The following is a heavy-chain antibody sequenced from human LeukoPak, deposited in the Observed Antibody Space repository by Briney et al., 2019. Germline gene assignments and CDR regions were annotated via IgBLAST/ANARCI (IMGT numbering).Heavy chain of an antibody. D-gene: IGHD2-2*01. Sequence: PSETLSLTCTVSGGSISSYYWSWIRQPAGKGLEWIGRIYTSGSTNYNPSLKSRVTMSVDTSKNQFSLKLSSVTAADTAVYYCARDRVPAAPSDYYYYYGMDVWDQGTTVTVSS. J-gene: IGHJ6*02. CDR1: GGSISSYY. CDR3: ARDRVPAAPSDYYYYYGMDV. V-gene: IGHV4-4*07. CDR2: IYTSGST.